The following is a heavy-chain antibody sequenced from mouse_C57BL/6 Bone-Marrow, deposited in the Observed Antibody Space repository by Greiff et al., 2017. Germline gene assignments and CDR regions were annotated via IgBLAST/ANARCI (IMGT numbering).Heavy chain of an antibody. V-gene: IGHV1-82*01. CDR1: GYAFSSSW. J-gene: IGHJ4*01. Sequence: QVQLQQSGPELVKPGASVKISCKASGYAFSSSWMNWVKQRPGKGLEWIGRIYPGDGDTNYNGKFQGKATLTADKSSSTAYMQLSSLTSEDSAVYFCARLGLAMDYWGQGTSVTVSS. CDR3: ARLGLAMDY. CDR2: IYPGDGDT. D-gene: IGHD4-1*01.